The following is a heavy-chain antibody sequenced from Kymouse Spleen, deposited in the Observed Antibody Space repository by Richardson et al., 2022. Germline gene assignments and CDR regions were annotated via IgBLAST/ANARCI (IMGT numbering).Heavy chain of an antibody. CDR2: MNPNSGNT. CDR3: ARGELELPFYYYYGMDV. Sequence: QVQLVQSGAEVKKPGASVKVSCKASGYTFTSYDINWVRQATGQGLEWMGWMNPNSGNTGYAQKFQGRVTMTRNTSISTAYMELSSLRSEDTAVYYCARGELELPFYYYYGMDVWGQGTTVTVSS. D-gene: IGHD1-7*01. V-gene: IGHV1-8*01. J-gene: IGHJ6*02. CDR1: GYTFTSYD.